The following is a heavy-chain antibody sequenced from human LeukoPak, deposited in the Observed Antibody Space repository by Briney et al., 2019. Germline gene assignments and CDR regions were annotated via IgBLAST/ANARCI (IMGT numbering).Heavy chain of an antibody. CDR2: IYSSGST. V-gene: IGHV4-59*11. J-gene: IGHJ1*01. CDR3: ARGPWTEYFQY. CDR1: GGSISNHY. Sequence: LETLSLTCTVSGGSISNHYWSWIRQPPGKGLEWIGYIYSSGSTNYNPSLKSRVTISVDTSKNQFSLKLSSVTTADTAVYYCARGPWTEYFQYWGQGTLVTVSS.